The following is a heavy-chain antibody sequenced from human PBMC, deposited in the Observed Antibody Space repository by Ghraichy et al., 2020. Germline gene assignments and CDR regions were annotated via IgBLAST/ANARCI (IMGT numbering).Heavy chain of an antibody. CDR2: INHSGST. Sequence: SETLSLTCAVYGGSFSGYYWSWIRQPPGKGLEWIGEINHSGSTNYNPSLKSRVTISVDTSKNQFSLKLSSVTAADTAVYYCARGLDTMVRGVMRRIDYWGQGTLVTVSS. J-gene: IGHJ4*02. D-gene: IGHD3-10*01. CDR1: GGSFSGYY. CDR3: ARGLDTMVRGVMRRIDY. V-gene: IGHV4-34*01.